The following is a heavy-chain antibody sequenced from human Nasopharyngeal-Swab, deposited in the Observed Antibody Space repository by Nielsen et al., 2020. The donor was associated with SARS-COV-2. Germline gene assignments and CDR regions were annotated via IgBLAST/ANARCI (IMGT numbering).Heavy chain of an antibody. J-gene: IGHJ4*02. V-gene: IGHV3-23*01. CDR3: ASSVAGTGSVYFDY. D-gene: IGHD6-19*01. CDR2: ISGSSGST. Sequence: VRQAPGKGLEWVSAISGSSGSTYYADSVKGRFTISRDNSKNTLYLQMNSLRAEDTAVYYCASSVAGTGSVYFDYWGQGTLVTVSS.